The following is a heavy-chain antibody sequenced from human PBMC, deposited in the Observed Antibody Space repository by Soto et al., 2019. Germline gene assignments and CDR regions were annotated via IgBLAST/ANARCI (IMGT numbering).Heavy chain of an antibody. J-gene: IGHJ4*02. CDR2: ISGSGGST. Sequence: EVQLLESGGGLVQPGGSLRLFCAASGFTFSSYAMSWVRQAPGKGLEWVSAISGSGGSTYYADSVKGRFTISRDNSKNTLYLQMNSLRAEDTAVYYCAKSLPGITMVRGVIIAPKFDYWGQGTLVTVSS. CDR1: GFTFSSYA. D-gene: IGHD3-10*01. V-gene: IGHV3-23*01. CDR3: AKSLPGITMVRGVIIAPKFDY.